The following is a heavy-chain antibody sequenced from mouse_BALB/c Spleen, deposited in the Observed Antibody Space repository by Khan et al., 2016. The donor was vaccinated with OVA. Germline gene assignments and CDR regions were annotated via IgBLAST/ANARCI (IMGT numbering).Heavy chain of an antibody. CDR1: GFSLTNYG. V-gene: IGHV2-6-1*01. CDR3: ARQPCYHYNIMDY. J-gene: IGHJ4*01. Sequence: QVQLQQSGPGLVAPSQSLSITCTISGFSLTNYGVHWIRQPPGKGLEWLVVIWSDGSTTYNSALKSRLTITNDNSKSQVFVQMNSLQTDDSAIYFCARQPCYHYNIMDYWGQGTSVTVS. CDR2: IWSDGST.